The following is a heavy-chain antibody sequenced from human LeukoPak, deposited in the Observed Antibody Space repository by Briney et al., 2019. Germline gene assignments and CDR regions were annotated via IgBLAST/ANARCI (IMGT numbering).Heavy chain of an antibody. Sequence: GGSLRLSCAASAFPFSTYTMHWVRQAPGKGLEWVSSISSSSTFKHYADSLKGRFTISRDNARNSLFLQMNSLRAEDTAVYYCARDSSIGYDRVNIDYWGQGTLVTVSS. V-gene: IGHV3-21*06. J-gene: IGHJ4*02. CDR3: ARDSSIGYDRVNIDY. CDR2: ISSSSTFK. CDR1: AFPFSTYT. D-gene: IGHD3-22*01.